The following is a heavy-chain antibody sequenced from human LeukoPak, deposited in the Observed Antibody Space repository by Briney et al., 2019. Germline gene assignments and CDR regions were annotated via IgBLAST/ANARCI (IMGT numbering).Heavy chain of an antibody. D-gene: IGHD5-24*01. CDR1: GYSISSGYY. CDR3: AGGRWLQSFDY. J-gene: IGHJ4*02. V-gene: IGHV4-38-2*02. CDR2: IYHSGST. Sequence: SETLSLTCTVSGYSISSGYYWGWIRQPPGKGLEWIGSIYHSGSTYYNPSLKSRVTISVDTSKNQFSLKLSSVTAADTAVYYCAGGRWLQSFDYWGQGTLVTVSS.